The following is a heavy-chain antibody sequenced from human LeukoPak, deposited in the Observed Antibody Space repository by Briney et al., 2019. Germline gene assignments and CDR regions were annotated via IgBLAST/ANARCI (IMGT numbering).Heavy chain of an antibody. CDR1: GGSISSGDYY. CDR2: IYYSGST. J-gene: IGHJ5*02. V-gene: IGHV4-30-4*01. Sequence: SETLSLTCTVSGGSISSGDYYWSWIRQPPGKGLEWIGYIYYSGSTYYSPSLKSRVTISVDTSKNQFSLKLSSVTAADTAVYYCARRYCSSTSCYGLGPWFDPWGQGTLVTVSS. D-gene: IGHD2-2*01. CDR3: ARRYCSSTSCYGLGPWFDP.